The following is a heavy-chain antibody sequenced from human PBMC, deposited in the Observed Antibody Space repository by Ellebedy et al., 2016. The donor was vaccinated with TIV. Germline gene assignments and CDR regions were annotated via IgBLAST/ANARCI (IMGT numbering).Heavy chain of an antibody. CDR1: GFTFSSHW. D-gene: IGHD2-2*01. J-gene: IGHJ3*01. CDR2: IHRDGSFT. CDR3: ARDRDESSPGDDFDF. Sequence: GGSLRLXCTASGFTFSSHWMHWVRQGPEKGLLWVSRIHRDGSFTSYADSVKGRFTISRDNAKNMLFLQMNNLRIEDTGVYYCARDRDESSPGDDFDFWGQGTTVTVSS. V-gene: IGHV3-74*01.